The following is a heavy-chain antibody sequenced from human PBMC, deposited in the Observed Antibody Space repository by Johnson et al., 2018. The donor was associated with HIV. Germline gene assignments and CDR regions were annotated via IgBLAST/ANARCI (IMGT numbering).Heavy chain of an antibody. D-gene: IGHD2-8*02. J-gene: IGHJ3*02. CDR1: GFTFSDYY. CDR3: AKDQSPLMTWWDAFDI. CDR2: IKQDGSEK. V-gene: IGHV3-7*03. Sequence: VQLVESGGGLVKPGGSLRLSCAASGFTFSDYYMSWIRQAPGKGLEWVADIKQDGSEKYYMDSVKGRFTISRDNAKNSLYLQMNSLRAEDTAVYYCAKDQSPLMTWWDAFDIWGQGTLVTVSS.